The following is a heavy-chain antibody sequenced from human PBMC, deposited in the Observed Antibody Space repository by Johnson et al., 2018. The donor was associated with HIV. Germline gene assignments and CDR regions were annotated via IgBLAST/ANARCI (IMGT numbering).Heavy chain of an antibody. J-gene: IGHJ3*02. Sequence: VQLVESGGGLVKPGGSLRLSCAASEFILSDYYMSWVSQAPEKGLEWISYISGSGSTIYYADSVKGRFTIYRDTAKNSLYLQMNSLRDVDTAVYYCARDGRGLDAFDIWGQGTMVTVSS. CDR3: ARDGRGLDAFDI. V-gene: IGHV3-11*04. CDR1: EFILSDYY. D-gene: IGHD3/OR15-3a*01. CDR2: ISGSGSTI.